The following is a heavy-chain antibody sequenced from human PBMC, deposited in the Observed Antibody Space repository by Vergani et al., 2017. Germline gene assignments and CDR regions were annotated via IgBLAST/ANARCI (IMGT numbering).Heavy chain of an antibody. CDR1: GFTFSSYN. J-gene: IGHJ4*02. D-gene: IGHD3-10*01. Sequence: EVQLLESGGGPVKPGGSLRLSCAASGFTFSSYNMIWVRQAPGKGLEWLGHIRRRSEHYATAYGPSLIGRATISRDDSTNTAYLQLSSLGTDDTAIYFCSAQTQSCHDYWGQGTLVAVSS. CDR2: IRRRSEHYAT. V-gene: IGHV3-73*01. CDR3: SAQTQSCHDY.